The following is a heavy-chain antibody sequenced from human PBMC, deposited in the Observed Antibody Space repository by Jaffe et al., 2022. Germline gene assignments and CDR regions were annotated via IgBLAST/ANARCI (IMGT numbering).Heavy chain of an antibody. CDR3: ARVSCSGGSCYENYYYYYMDV. CDR2: ISSSGSTI. Sequence: EVQLVESGGGLVQPGGSLRLSCAASGFTFSSYEMNWVRQAPGKGLEWVSYISSSGSTIYYADSVKGRFTISRDNAKNSLYLQMNSLRAEDTAVYYCARVSCSGGSCYENYYYYYMDVWGKGTTVTVSS. D-gene: IGHD2-15*01. V-gene: IGHV3-48*03. J-gene: IGHJ6*03. CDR1: GFTFSSYE.